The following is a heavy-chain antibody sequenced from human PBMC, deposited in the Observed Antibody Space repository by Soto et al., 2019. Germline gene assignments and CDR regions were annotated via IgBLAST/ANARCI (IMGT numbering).Heavy chain of an antibody. D-gene: IGHD7-27*01. CDR3: VRDRAGEPPDGVDV. CDR1: GYTFTDYY. V-gene: IGHV1-2*04. Sequence: QVQLVQSGAEVKKPGASVKVSCKASGYTFTDYYMHWVRQAPGQGLEWMGWISPNSGGTHYAQKFQGWVTTTRDTSTSTLNMELTRLTSDDTAVYYCVRDRAGEPPDGVDVWGQGTTVTVSS. CDR2: ISPNSGGT. J-gene: IGHJ6*02.